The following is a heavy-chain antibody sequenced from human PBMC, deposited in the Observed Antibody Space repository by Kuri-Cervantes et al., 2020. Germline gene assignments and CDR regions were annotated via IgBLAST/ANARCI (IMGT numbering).Heavy chain of an antibody. D-gene: IGHD3-10*01. Sequence: GGSLRLSCAASGFTFSSYAMHWVRQAPGQGLEWMGIINPSGGSTSYAQKFQGRVTMTRDTSTSTVYMELSSLRSEDTAVYYCARDGRGTLRGNYYYYGMDVWGQGTTVTVSS. CDR3: ARDGRGTLRGNYYYYGMDV. V-gene: IGHV1-46*01. CDR1: GFTFSSYA. CDR2: INPSGGST. J-gene: IGHJ6*02.